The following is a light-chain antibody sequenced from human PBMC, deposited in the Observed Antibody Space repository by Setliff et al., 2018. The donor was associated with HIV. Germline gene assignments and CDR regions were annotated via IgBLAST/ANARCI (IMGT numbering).Light chain of an antibody. CDR3: SSYAITNTLP. J-gene: IGLJ1*01. CDR2: EVR. Sequence: QSALTQPASVSGSPGQSITISCTGTSSDVGGYSYVSWYQQHPGKAPKLIIFEVRNRPSGVSSRFSGSKSGNTASLTISGLRAEDEADYYCSSYAITNTLPFGTGTRSPS. CDR1: SSDVGGYSY. V-gene: IGLV2-14*01.